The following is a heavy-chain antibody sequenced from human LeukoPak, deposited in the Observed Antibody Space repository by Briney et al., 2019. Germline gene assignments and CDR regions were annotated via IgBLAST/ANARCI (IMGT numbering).Heavy chain of an antibody. J-gene: IGHJ4*02. Sequence: GGSLRLSCAASGFSFNSYAMHWARQAPGKGLEWVAVISYDGSNKDYADSVKGRFTISRDKSKNTLYLQMSSLRPEDTAVYYCARALDSSGWNGRDYWGQGTLVTVSS. CDR1: GFSFNSYA. CDR2: ISYDGSNK. V-gene: IGHV3-30-3*01. D-gene: IGHD6-19*01. CDR3: ARALDSSGWNGRDY.